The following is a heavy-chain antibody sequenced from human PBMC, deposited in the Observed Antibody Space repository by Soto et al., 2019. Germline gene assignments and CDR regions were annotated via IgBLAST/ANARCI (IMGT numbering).Heavy chain of an antibody. V-gene: IGHV1-18*01. CDR3: ASTQEYSSGWYFDY. J-gene: IGHJ4*02. CDR2: ISAYNSNT. CDR1: GYTFTSYG. Sequence: VASVKVSCKASGYTFTSYGISWVRQAPGQGLEWMGWISAYNSNTNYAQKLQGRVTMTTDTSTSTAYMELRSLRSYDTAVYYCASTQEYSSGWYFDYWGQGTLVTVSS. D-gene: IGHD6-19*01.